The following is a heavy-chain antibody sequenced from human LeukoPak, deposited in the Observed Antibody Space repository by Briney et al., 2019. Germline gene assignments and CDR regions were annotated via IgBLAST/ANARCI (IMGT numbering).Heavy chain of an antibody. CDR3: ARGAWIWFGESGTFDY. CDR2: INHSGST. CDR1: GGSFSGYY. D-gene: IGHD3-10*01. Sequence: SETLSLTCAVYGGSFSGYYWSWIRQPPGKGLEWIGEINHSGSTNYNPSLKSRVTISVDTSKNQFSLKLSSVTAADTAVYYCARGAWIWFGESGTFDYWGQGTLATVSS. V-gene: IGHV4-34*01. J-gene: IGHJ4*02.